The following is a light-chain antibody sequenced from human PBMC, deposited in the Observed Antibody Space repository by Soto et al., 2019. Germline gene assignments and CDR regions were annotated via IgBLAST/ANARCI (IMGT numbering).Light chain of an antibody. V-gene: IGKV3-20*01. J-gene: IGKJ1*01. CDR3: QQYGGSPPT. CDR2: GAS. CDR1: QSVSSNY. Sequence: EIVLTQSPGTLSSSPGERATLSCRASQSVSSNYLAWYQRKPGQAPRLLIYGASNRATDIPYRFIGSGSGTDFPLTSTRLEPDDFAMYYCQQYGGSPPTFGQGTKVEIK.